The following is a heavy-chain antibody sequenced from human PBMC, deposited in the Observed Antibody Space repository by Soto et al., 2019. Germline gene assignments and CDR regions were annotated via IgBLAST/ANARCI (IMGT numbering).Heavy chain of an antibody. D-gene: IGHD6-6*01. CDR2: IDPSDSYT. CDR1: GYSFTSYW. V-gene: IGHV5-10-1*01. Sequence: PGESLKLSCKGSGYSFTSYWISWVRQMPGKGLEWMGRIDPSDSYTNYSPSFQGHVTISADKSISTAYLQWSSLKASDTAMYYCAREGKQLVYYYYYGMDVWGQGTTVTVSS. CDR3: AREGKQLVYYYYYGMDV. J-gene: IGHJ6*02.